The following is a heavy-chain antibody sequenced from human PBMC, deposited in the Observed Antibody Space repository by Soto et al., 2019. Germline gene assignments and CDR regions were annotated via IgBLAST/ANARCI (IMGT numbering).Heavy chain of an antibody. Sequence: EVQLLESGGGLVQPGGSLRLSCVASGFTFSTHAMSWVRQAPGKGLEWVSTFSGSGGNIYYAESVKGRLTISRDDSKNTLYLQMNRLRVEDTGVYYCAKDPPLTVGPLAMDVWGQGTTVTVSS. J-gene: IGHJ6*02. D-gene: IGHD2-2*01. V-gene: IGHV3-23*01. CDR3: AKDPPLTVGPLAMDV. CDR2: FSGSGGNI. CDR1: GFTFSTHA.